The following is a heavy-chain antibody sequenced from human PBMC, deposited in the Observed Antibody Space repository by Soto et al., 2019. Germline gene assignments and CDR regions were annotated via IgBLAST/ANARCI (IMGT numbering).Heavy chain of an antibody. CDR2: ISYDGSNK. Sequence: GGSLGLSCAASGFTFSSYAMHWVRQAPGKGLEWVAVISYDGSNKYYADSVKGRFTISRDNSKNTLYLQMNSRRAADTAVYYCARDQGDYYGSGRSHYYYYGMDVWGPGTTVAVSS. CDR3: ARDQGDYYGSGRSHYYYYGMDV. J-gene: IGHJ6*02. V-gene: IGHV3-30-3*01. D-gene: IGHD3-10*01. CDR1: GFTFSSYA.